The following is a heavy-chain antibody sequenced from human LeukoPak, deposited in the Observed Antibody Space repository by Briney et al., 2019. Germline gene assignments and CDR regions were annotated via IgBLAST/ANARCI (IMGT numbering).Heavy chain of an antibody. CDR2: ISAYNGNT. J-gene: IGHJ6*02. V-gene: IGHV1-18*01. CDR1: GYTFTSYG. Sequence: ASVKVSCKASGYTFTSYGISWVRQAPGQGLEWMGWISAYNGNTNYAQKLQGRVTMTTDTSTSTAYMELRSLRSDDTAVYYCARGLWFGELRYYYYGMDVWGQGTTVTVSS. CDR3: ARGLWFGELRYYYYGMDV. D-gene: IGHD3-10*01.